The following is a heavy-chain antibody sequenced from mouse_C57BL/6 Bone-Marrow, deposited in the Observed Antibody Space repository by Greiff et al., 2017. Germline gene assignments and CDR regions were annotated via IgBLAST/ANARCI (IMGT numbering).Heavy chain of an antibody. CDR3: TRLNPYYDGFYAMDD. CDR2: IDPETGGT. CDR1: GYTFTDYE. J-gene: IGHJ4*01. D-gene: IGHD1-1*01. Sequence: VQLQQSGAELVRPGASVTLSCKASGYTFTDYEMHWVKQTPVHGLEWIGAIDPETGGTAYNQKFKGKAILTADKSSSTAYMELRSLTSEDSAVYDCTRLNPYYDGFYAMDDWGQGTSVTGAS. V-gene: IGHV1-15*01.